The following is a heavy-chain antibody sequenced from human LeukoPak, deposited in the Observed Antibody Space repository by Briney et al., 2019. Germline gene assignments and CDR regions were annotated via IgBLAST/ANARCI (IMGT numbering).Heavy chain of an antibody. Sequence: GGSLRLSCAVSRFAFSTYAMTWVRQAPGQGLEYVSTISSNGADTYYADSVKGRFTISRDNSKNTLYLQMTSLRVEDTAVYYCANYRKPQGLDYWGQGALVTVSS. CDR3: ANYRKPQGLDY. CDR1: RFAFSTYA. V-gene: IGHV3-23*01. D-gene: IGHD1-14*01. CDR2: ISSNGADT. J-gene: IGHJ4*02.